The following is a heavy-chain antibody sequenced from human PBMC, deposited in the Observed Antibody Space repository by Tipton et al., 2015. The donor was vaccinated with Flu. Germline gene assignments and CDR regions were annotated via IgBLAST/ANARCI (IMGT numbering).Heavy chain of an antibody. CDR2: IRHDGSNK. CDR1: GFTFSSYG. Sequence: SLRLSCAASGFTFSSYGMHWVRQAPGKGLEWVAFIRHDGSNKYYADSVKGRFTISRDNSKNTLYLQMNSLRAEDTAVYYCAKSSHYYDSSGSAFDIWGQGTMVTVSS. J-gene: IGHJ3*02. V-gene: IGHV3-30*02. D-gene: IGHD3-22*01. CDR3: AKSSHYYDSSGSAFDI.